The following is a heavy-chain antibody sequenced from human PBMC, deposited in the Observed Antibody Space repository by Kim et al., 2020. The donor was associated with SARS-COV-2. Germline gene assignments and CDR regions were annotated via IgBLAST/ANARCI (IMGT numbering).Heavy chain of an antibody. D-gene: IGHD2-2*02. CDR1: GYTFTSYA. V-gene: IGHV7-4-1*02. Sequence: ASVKVSCKASGYTFTSYAMNWVRQAPGQGLEWMGWINTNTGNPTYAQGFTGRFVFSLDTSVSTTYLEISSLKAEDTAVYYCARIPSAYCSSTSCYSWFDPWGQGTLVTVYS. CDR3: ARIPSAYCSSTSCYSWFDP. CDR2: INTNTGNP. J-gene: IGHJ5*02.